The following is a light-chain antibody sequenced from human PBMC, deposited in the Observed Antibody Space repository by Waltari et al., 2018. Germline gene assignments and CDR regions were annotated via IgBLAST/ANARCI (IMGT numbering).Light chain of an antibody. J-gene: IGKJ4*01. CDR3: QQYYSTPQLT. CDR2: GAS. CDR1: QNIRTY. V-gene: IGKV1-39*01. Sequence: DIQMTQSPSSLSASIGDTITVTCRASQNIRTYLNWYQQKPANAPKLLIFGASSLTRGVPSRFTGSASGTEFTLTITNLQPDDFATYFCQQYYSTPQLTFGGGTKVEIK.